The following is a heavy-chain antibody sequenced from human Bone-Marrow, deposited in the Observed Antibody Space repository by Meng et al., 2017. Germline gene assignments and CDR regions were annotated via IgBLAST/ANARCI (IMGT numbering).Heavy chain of an antibody. J-gene: IGHJ4*02. Sequence: GESLKISCAASGFTFSSYEMNWVRQAPGKGLEWVSYISSSGSTIYYADSVKGRFTISTDNAKISLYLQMNSLRAEDTAVYFCARESGIAAAGSPYDYWGQGTLVTVSS. CDR1: GFTFSSYE. V-gene: IGHV3-48*03. CDR3: ARESGIAAAGSPYDY. D-gene: IGHD6-13*01. CDR2: ISSSGSTI.